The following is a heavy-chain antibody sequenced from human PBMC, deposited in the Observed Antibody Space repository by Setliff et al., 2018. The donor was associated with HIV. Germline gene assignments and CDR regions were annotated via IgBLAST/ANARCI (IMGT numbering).Heavy chain of an antibody. CDR1: GGSISSSSYY. CDR2: IYYSGST. V-gene: IGHV4-39*07. D-gene: IGHD3-22*01. J-gene: IGHJ4*02. CDR3: ARDNYYDSSGIDY. Sequence: ETLSLTCTVSGGSISSSSYYWGWIRQPPGKGLEWIGSIYYSGSTYYNPSLKSRVTISVDTSKSQFSLKLSSVTAADTAVYYCARDNYYDSSGIDYWGQGTLVTVSS.